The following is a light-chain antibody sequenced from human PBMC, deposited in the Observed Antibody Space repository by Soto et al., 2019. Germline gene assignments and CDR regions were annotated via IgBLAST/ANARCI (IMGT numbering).Light chain of an antibody. J-gene: IGLJ2*01. CDR3: GTWDSSLSGVV. Sequence: QSVLTQPPSVSAAPGQKGTISCSGSSSNIGNDYVSWYQQLPATAPKLLIYDDNKRPSGIPDRFSGSKSGTSATLSITGLPTGDEADYYCGTWDSSLSGVVFGGGTKLTVL. V-gene: IGLV1-51*01. CDR2: DDN. CDR1: SSNIGNDY.